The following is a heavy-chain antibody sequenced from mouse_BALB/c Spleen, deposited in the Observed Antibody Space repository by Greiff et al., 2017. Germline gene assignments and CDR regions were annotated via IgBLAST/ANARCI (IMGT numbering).Heavy chain of an antibody. J-gene: IGHJ4*01. CDR3: ARGDRYDREYYYAMDY. CDR2: ISYSGST. Sequence: EVQLQQSGPSLVKPSQTLSLTCSVTGDSITSGYWNWIRKFPGNKLEYMGYISYSGSTYYNPSLKSRISITRDTSKNQYYLQLNSVTTEDTATYYCARGDRYDREYYYAMDYWGQGTSVTVSS. CDR1: GDSITSGY. V-gene: IGHV3-8*02. D-gene: IGHD2-14*01.